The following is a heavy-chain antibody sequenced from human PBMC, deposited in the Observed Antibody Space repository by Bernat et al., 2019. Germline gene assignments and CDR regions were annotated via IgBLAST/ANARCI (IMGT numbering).Heavy chain of an antibody. CDR1: GFTFSTYA. J-gene: IGHJ4*02. D-gene: IGHD3-10*01. V-gene: IGHV3-30*04. CDR2: ISYDGSSQ. CDR3: ASGDYYGSGSAFDY. Sequence: VQLVESGGGVVQPGRSLRLSCAASGFTFSTYALHWVRQAPGKGLEWVAVISYDGSSQYYADSVKGRFTISRDNSKNTLNLQMNSLRDEDTAVYYCASGDYYGSGSAFDYWGQGTLVTVSS.